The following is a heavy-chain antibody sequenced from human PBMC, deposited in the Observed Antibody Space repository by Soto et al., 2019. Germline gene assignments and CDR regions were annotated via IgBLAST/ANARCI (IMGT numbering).Heavy chain of an antibody. J-gene: IGHJ3*02. CDR1: GFTFSSYS. CDR2: ISSSSSYI. V-gene: IGHV3-21*01. Sequence: EVQLVESGGGLVKPGGTLRLSCAASGFTFSSYSMNWVRQAPGKGLEWVSSISSSSSYIYYADSVKGRFTISRDNAKNSLYLQMNSLRAEDTAVYYCARSRYCSGGSYDDAFDIWGQGTMVTVSS. D-gene: IGHD2-15*01. CDR3: ARSRYCSGGSYDDAFDI.